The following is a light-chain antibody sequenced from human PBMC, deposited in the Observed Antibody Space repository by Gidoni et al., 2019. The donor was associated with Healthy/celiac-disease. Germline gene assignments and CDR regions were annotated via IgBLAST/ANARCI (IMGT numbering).Light chain of an antibody. CDR2: DAS. J-gene: IGKJ4*01. CDR3: QQRSNWPPPLT. Sequence: EIVLTQSPATLSLSPGARATISCMASQSVSSYLAWYQQKPGQAPRLLIYDASNRATGIPARFSGSGSGTYFTLTISSLEPEDFAVYYCQQRSNWPPPLTFGGGTKVEIK. V-gene: IGKV3-11*01. CDR1: QSVSSY.